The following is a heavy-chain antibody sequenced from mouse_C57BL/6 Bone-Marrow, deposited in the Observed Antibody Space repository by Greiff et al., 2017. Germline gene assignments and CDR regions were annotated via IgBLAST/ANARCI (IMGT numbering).Heavy chain of an antibody. V-gene: IGHV1-52*01. CDR2: IDPSDSET. CDR3: ARSRRLLPYFDY. Sequence: QVQLQQPGAELVRPGSSVKLSCKASGYTFTSYWMHWVKQRPIQGLEWIGNIDPSDSETHYNQKFKDKATLTVDKSSSTAYMQLSSLTSEASAVYYCARSRRLLPYFDYWGQGTTLTVSS. J-gene: IGHJ2*01. CDR1: GYTFTSYW. D-gene: IGHD2-3*01.